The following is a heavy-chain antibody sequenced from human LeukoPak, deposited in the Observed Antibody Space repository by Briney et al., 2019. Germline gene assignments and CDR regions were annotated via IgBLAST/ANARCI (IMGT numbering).Heavy chain of an antibody. CDR3: AKGNYYDSSAYNWFDP. CDR1: GFTFSSYG. D-gene: IGHD3-22*01. CDR2: ISGSGAGT. Sequence: PGGSLRLSCAASGFTFSSYGMSWVRQAPGKGLEWVSVISGSGAGTYYADSVKGRFTISRDNSKNTLYLQMNSLRAEDTAVYYCAKGNYYDSSAYNWFDPWGQGTLVTVSS. V-gene: IGHV3-23*01. J-gene: IGHJ5*02.